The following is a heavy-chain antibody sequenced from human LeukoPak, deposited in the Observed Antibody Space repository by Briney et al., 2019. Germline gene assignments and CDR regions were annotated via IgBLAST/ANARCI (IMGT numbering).Heavy chain of an antibody. CDR2: ILPDGSQK. CDR1: GGSISSSSYY. CDR3: GRLAHNAWYAIDF. J-gene: IGHJ4*02. Sequence: EALSLTCTVSGGSISSSSYYWGWIRQPPGKGLEWLANILPDGSQKYYVDSVKGRFTISRDNPKNSLYLQINNLRAEDTAVYYCGRLAHNAWYAIDFWGQGTLVTVSS. D-gene: IGHD2-2*01. V-gene: IGHV3-7*01.